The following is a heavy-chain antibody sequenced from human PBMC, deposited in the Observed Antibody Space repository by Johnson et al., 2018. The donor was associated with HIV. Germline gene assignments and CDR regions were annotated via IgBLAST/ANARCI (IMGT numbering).Heavy chain of an antibody. D-gene: IGHD4/OR15-4a*01. CDR1: GFTVSSNY. J-gene: IGHJ3*02. V-gene: IGHV3-30*18. CDR2: VSYDGSNK. Sequence: QVQLVESGGGVVQPGRSLRLSCAASGFTVSSNYMSWVRQAPGKGLEWVAVVSYDGSNKYYIDSVRGRFTISRDNSKNTLYLQMNSLRAEDTAVYYCAKDRSAHMTMLLEVVADAFDIWGQGTMVTVSS. CDR3: AKDRSAHMTMLLEVVADAFDI.